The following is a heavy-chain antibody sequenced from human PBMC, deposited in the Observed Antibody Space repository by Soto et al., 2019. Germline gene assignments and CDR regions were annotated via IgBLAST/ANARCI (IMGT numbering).Heavy chain of an antibody. CDR3: ARPHVKGCSGGSCYSGYYYGMDV. D-gene: IGHD2-15*01. Sequence: QVQLVQAGAEVKKPGSSVKVSCKASGGTFSSYAISWVRQAPGQGLEWMGGIIPIFGTANYAQKFQGRVTITADESTSTAYMELRSLRSEDTAVYYCARPHVKGCSGGSCYSGYYYGMDVWGQGTTVTVSS. CDR1: GGTFSSYA. CDR2: IIPIFGTA. V-gene: IGHV1-69*01. J-gene: IGHJ6*02.